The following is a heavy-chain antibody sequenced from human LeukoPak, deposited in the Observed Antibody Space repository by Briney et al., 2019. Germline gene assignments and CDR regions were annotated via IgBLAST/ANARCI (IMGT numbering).Heavy chain of an antibody. J-gene: IGHJ4*02. Sequence: GGSLRLSCAASGFTFSNYEMNWVRQAPGKGLEWASYISSSGSTIFYADSVKGRFTISRDNAKSSLYLQMNSLRAEDTAVYYCARELYSGSYNYWGQGTLVTVSS. CDR1: GFTFSNYE. CDR3: ARELYSGSYNY. CDR2: ISSSGSTI. V-gene: IGHV3-48*03. D-gene: IGHD1-26*01.